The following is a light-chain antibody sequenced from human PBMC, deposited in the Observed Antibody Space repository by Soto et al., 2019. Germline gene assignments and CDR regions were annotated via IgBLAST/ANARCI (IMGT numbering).Light chain of an antibody. J-gene: IGKJ1*01. CDR3: QHSGDFRWT. CDR1: QSISNY. Sequence: EIVLTQSPATLSLSPGETATLSCRASQSISNYLAWYQHKPGQAPRLLIFDASNRATGIPARFSGSGSGTDFTLTISGLEPEDFAVYYCQHSGDFRWTFGQGTKVEVK. CDR2: DAS. V-gene: IGKV3-11*01.